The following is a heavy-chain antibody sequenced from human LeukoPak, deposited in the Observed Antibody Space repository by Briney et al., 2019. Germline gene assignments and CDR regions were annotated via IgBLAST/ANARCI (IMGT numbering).Heavy chain of an antibody. Sequence: PSETLSLTCTVSGGSITSYYWTWIRQPPGKGLEWIGYIYYSGSTNYNPSLKSRVTISVDTSKNQFSLKLSSVTAADTAVYYCARYTRFCSSTSCPGAYFDYWGQGTLVTVSS. CDR3: ARYTRFCSSTSCPGAYFDY. V-gene: IGHV4-59*01. D-gene: IGHD2-2*01. CDR1: GGSITSYY. J-gene: IGHJ4*02. CDR2: IYYSGST.